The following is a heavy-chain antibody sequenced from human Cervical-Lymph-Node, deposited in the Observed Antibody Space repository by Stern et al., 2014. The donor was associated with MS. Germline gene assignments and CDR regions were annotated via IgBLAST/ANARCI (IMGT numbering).Heavy chain of an antibody. D-gene: IGHD6-6*01. V-gene: IGHV3-11*01. CDR3: ASIAARPTYYYGL. Sequence: LQLVETGGGLVKPGGSLRLSWAASGFTFSDYYMSWIRQAPGKGLECGSYISSSGSTIYYADSVKCRFTISRDNAKNSLYLQMNSLRAEDTAVYYCASIAARPTYYYGLWGQGTLVTVSS. CDR2: ISSSGSTI. J-gene: IGHJ4*02. CDR1: GFTFSDYY.